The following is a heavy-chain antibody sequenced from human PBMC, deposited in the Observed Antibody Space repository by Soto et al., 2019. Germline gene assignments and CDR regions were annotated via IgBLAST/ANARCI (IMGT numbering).Heavy chain of an antibody. CDR2: IKQGGSEK. CDR1: GFTFTTYW. V-gene: IGHV3-7*05. D-gene: IGHD2-21*02. J-gene: IGHJ2*01. CDR3: ARRGWGRYFDL. Sequence: EVQLVESGGGLVQPGGSLRLSCAASGFTFTTYWMKWVRQAPGKGLEWVADIKQGGSEKYYVDSVKGRFTISRDKAKNALYLQMNSLRAEDPAVYYCARRGWGRYFDLWGRGTLVTVSS.